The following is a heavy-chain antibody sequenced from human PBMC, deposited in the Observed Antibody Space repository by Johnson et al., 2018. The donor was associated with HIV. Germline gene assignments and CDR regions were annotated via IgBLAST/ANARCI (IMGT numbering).Heavy chain of an antibody. CDR3: ARDKASATPYLSSGWYGGAFDI. D-gene: IGHD6-19*01. CDR2: ISYDGSNK. Sequence: QVQLVESGGGVVQPGRSLILSCAASGFTFSSYAMHWVRQAPGKGLEWVSVISYDGSNKYYADSVKGRFTISRDNSKNTLYLQMNSLRAEDTAVYYCARDKASATPYLSSGWYGGAFDIWGQGTLVTVSS. V-gene: IGHV3-30*04. J-gene: IGHJ3*02. CDR1: GFTFSSYA.